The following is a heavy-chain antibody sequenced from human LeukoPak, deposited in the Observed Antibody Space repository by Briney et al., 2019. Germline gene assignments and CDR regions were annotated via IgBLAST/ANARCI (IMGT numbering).Heavy chain of an antibody. D-gene: IGHD2-8*01. CDR2: IEVDGNR. CDR3: AREGAYCTNGVCYGVHAFDI. Sequence: PGGTLRLSCAASGFTFSNYDMHWVRQATGKGLEWVSGIEVDGNRNYADSVKCRFTIYRENAKNSLYLQMNSLRAGDTAVYYCAREGAYCTNGVCYGVHAFDIWGQGTMVTVS. V-gene: IGHV3-13*05. J-gene: IGHJ3*02. CDR1: GFTFSNYD.